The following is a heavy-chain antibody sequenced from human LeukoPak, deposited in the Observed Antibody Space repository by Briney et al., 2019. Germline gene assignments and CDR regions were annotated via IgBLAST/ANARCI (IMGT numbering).Heavy chain of an antibody. J-gene: IGHJ1*01. CDR2: IIPIFGRP. Sequence: ASVKVSCKVSGYTLTELSMHWVRQAPGQGLEWMGGIIPIFGRPNYAQKFQGKVTITADESTSTAYLELSSLRSEDTAVYHCARGGGDNSGYYEYFPHWGQGTLVIVSS. D-gene: IGHD3-22*01. CDR3: ARGGGDNSGYYEYFPH. V-gene: IGHV1-69*13. CDR1: GYTLTELS.